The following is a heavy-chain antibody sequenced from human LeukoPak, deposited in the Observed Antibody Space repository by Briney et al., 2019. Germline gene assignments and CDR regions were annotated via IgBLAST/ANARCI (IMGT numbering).Heavy chain of an antibody. J-gene: IGHJ4*02. D-gene: IGHD2-15*01. CDR3: ARDPDLRYCSGGSCYSFHY. Sequence: GGSLRLSCAASGFTFSSYAMHWVRQAPGKGLEWVAVISYDGSNKYYADSVKGRFTISRDNSKNKLYMQMNSLRDEDTAVYYCARDPDLRYCSGGSCYSFHYWAQGPLVTVSS. CDR2: ISYDGSNK. CDR1: GFTFSSYA. V-gene: IGHV3-30*04.